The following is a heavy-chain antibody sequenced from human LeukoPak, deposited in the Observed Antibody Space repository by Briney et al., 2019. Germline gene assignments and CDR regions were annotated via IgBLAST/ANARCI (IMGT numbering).Heavy chain of an antibody. CDR2: ISSSSNTI. CDR1: GFTFSSYS. D-gene: IGHD3-16*02. CDR3: ARGPKGFGGVIVMVY. Sequence: GGSLRVSCEVSGFTFSSYSMSWVRQAPGKGLEWVSYISSSSNTIYYADSVMGRFTISRDNAKNSLYLQMNSLRDEDTAVYYCARGPKGFGGVIVMVYWGQGTLVTVSS. J-gene: IGHJ4*02. V-gene: IGHV3-48*02.